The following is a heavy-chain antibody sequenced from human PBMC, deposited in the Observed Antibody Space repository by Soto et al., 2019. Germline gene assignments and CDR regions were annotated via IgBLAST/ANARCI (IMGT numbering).Heavy chain of an antibody. V-gene: IGHV4-38-2*01. CDR1: GYSISSGYY. CDR2: IYHTGST. Sequence: SETLSLTCAVSGYSISSGYYWDWIRQPPGKGLEWIGTIYHTGSTHYNPSLESRVTISLDTSKTQFSLRLRSVTAADTATYYCARSTTFDYVWGTYRSTYFPPWGQGTQVTVSS. CDR3: ARSTTFDYVWGTYRSTYFPP. J-gene: IGHJ1*01. D-gene: IGHD3-16*02.